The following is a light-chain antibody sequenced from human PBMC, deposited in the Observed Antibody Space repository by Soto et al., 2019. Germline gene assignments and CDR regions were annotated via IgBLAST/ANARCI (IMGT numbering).Light chain of an antibody. V-gene: IGKV3-20*01. CDR3: HQYGVSSGT. Sequence: EIVLTRSPGTLSLSPGERATLSCRASQGVSGSYLAWYQQKPGQAPRLLIYGASTRATGIPDRFSGSGSGTDFTLTISSLEPEDFAVYYCHQYGVSSGTFGQGTNLEIK. CDR2: GAS. J-gene: IGKJ2*01. CDR1: QGVSGSY.